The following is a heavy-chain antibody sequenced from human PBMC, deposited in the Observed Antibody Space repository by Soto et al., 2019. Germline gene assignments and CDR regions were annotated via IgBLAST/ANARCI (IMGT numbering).Heavy chain of an antibody. Sequence: SETLSLTCTVPGGSISSDGYYWRWIRQHPGKGLEWIGYIYYSGSTYYNPSLKSRVTISVDTSKNQFSLKLSSVTAADTAVYYCARARRVVVAATWFDPWGQGTLVTVSS. D-gene: IGHD2-15*01. CDR3: ARARRVVVAATWFDP. J-gene: IGHJ5*02. CDR1: GGSISSDGYY. V-gene: IGHV4-31*03. CDR2: IYYSGST.